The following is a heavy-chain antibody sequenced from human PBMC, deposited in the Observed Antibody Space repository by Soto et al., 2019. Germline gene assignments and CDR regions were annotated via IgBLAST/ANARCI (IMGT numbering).Heavy chain of an antibody. V-gene: IGHV4-39*02. CDR2: IYYIGST. Sequence: QLQLQESGPGLVKPSETLSLTCSVSGGSISSSNYYWAWIRQPPGKGLEWIGYIYYIGSTYYNPSLQSRVTISVDTSKNHFSLNLTSVTAADTAVYYCARFNIAIVPAAIFAFDIWGQGTMVTVSS. D-gene: IGHD2-2*01. CDR1: GGSISSSNYY. CDR3: ARFNIAIVPAAIFAFDI. J-gene: IGHJ3*02.